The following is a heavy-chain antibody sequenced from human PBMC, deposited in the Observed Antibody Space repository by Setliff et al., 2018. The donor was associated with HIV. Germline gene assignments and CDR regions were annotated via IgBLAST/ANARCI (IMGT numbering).Heavy chain of an antibody. CDR2: ITPYNNNT. J-gene: IGHJ4*02. Sequence: ASVKVSCKASQSLVTHYHLHWVRQAPGQGLEWMGWITPYNNNTQYTQKFQGRVTVTEDTSSDTAYMELSSLRSEDTAVYYCAPWRKVAAPGVWFSAHDYWGQGTLVTVSS. D-gene: IGHD2-15*01. CDR3: APWRKVAAPGVWFSAHDY. V-gene: IGHV1-18*04. CDR1: QSLVTHYH.